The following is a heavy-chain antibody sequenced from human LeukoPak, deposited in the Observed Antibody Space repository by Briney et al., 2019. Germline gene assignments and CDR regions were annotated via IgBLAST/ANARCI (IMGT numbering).Heavy chain of an antibody. D-gene: IGHD4-17*01. CDR1: GYSISSGYY. Sequence: SETLSLTCTVSGYSISSGYYWGWIRQPPGKGLEWIGRIYTSGSTNYNPSLKSRVTMSVDTSKNQFSLKLSSVTAADTAVYYCARDYGDYVPQYFQHWGQGTLVTVSS. CDR2: IYTSGST. CDR3: ARDYGDYVPQYFQH. J-gene: IGHJ1*01. V-gene: IGHV4-38-2*02.